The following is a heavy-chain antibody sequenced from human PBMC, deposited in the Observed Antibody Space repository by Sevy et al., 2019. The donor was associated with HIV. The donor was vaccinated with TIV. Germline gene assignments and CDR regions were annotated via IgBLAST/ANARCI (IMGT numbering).Heavy chain of an antibody. V-gene: IGHV3-7*01. Sequence: GGSLRLSCAASGFTFSSHWMSWVRQAPGKGLEWVANIRQDGSDKYYVDSVKGRFIISRDNAKNSLSLQMNSLRVEETAVYYCARDTGGIGIDVWGQGTTVTVSS. J-gene: IGHJ6*02. CDR1: GFTFSSHW. CDR3: ARDTGGIGIDV. D-gene: IGHD6-13*01. CDR2: IRQDGSDK.